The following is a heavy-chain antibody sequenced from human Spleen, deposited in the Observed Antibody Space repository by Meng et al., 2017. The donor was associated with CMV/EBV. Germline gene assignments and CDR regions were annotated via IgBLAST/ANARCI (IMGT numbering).Heavy chain of an antibody. Sequence: GESLKISCAASGFTFSTYSMNWVRQAPGKGLEWVSSISDRSSYIYYTDSVRGRFTISRDNAKNSLYLQMNSLRAEDTAVYYCAPSLTTVSPGDYWGQGTLVTVSS. CDR1: GFTFSTYS. V-gene: IGHV3-21*01. D-gene: IGHD4-11*01. CDR2: ISDRSSYI. CDR3: APSLTTVSPGDY. J-gene: IGHJ4*02.